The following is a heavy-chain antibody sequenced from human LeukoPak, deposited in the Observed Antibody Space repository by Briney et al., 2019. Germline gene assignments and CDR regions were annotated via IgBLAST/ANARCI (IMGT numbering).Heavy chain of an antibody. D-gene: IGHD6-13*01. J-gene: IGHJ4*02. Sequence: PSETLSLTCAVYGGSFSGYYWSWIRQPPGKGLEWIGYIYYSGSTSYNPSLKSRVTISVDTSKNQFSLKLSSVTAADTAVYYCARGAAGTYWGQGTLVTVSS. CDR1: GGSFSGYY. CDR2: IYYSGST. V-gene: IGHV4-59*08. CDR3: ARGAAGTY.